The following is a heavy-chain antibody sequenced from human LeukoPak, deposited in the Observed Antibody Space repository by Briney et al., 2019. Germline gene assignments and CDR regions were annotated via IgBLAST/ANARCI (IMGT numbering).Heavy chain of an antibody. CDR1: GFTFSSYA. CDR2: ISGSGVST. J-gene: IGHJ4*02. CDR3: AKARGTVGAALDH. Sequence: QPGGSLRLSCAASGFTFSSYAMSWVRRAPGKGLEWVSAISGSGVSTYYADSVKGRFTISRDNSKNTLYLQMNSLRAEDTAVHYCAKARGTVGAALDHWGQGTLVTVSS. D-gene: IGHD1-26*01. V-gene: IGHV3-23*01.